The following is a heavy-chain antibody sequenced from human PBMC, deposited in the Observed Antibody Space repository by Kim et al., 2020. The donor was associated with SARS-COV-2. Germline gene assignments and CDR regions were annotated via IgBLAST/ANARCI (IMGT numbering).Heavy chain of an antibody. CDR1: GGSISSGDYY. CDR2: IYYSGST. D-gene: IGHD6-13*01. V-gene: IGHV4-30-4*01. CDR3: ARRHVAAAGGHPTNDY. Sequence: SETLSLTCTVSGGSISSGDYYWSWIRQPPGKGLEWIGYIYYSGSTYYNPSLKSRVTISVDTSKNQFSLKLSSVTAADTAVYYCARRHVAAAGGHPTNDYWGQGTLVTVSS. J-gene: IGHJ4*02.